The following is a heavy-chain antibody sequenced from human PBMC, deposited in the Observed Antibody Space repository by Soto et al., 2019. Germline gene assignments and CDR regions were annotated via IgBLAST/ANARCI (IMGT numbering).Heavy chain of an antibody. CDR2: IIPIFGTA. CDR1: GGTFSSYA. V-gene: IGHV1-69*01. D-gene: IGHD2-2*02. CDR3: ARAGCSSTSCYTFRGYYYGMDV. Sequence: QVQLVQSGAEVKKPGSSVKVSCKASGGTFSSYAISWVRQAPGQGLEWMGGIIPIFGTANYAQKFQGRVTITADESTSTAYLELSSLRSEDTAVDYCARAGCSSTSCYTFRGYYYGMDVWGQGTTVTVSS. J-gene: IGHJ6*02.